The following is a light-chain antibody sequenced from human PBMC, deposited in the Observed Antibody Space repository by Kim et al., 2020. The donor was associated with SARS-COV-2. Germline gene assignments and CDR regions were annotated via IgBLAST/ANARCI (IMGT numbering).Light chain of an antibody. Sequence: SYELTQPPSVSLSPGQTARITCSGDALPKKYAYWYQQKSGQAPVLVIYEDSKRPSGIPERFSGSSSGTMATLTISGAQVEDEADYYCYSTDSSGNHRVFGGGTQLTV. CDR2: EDS. CDR1: ALPKKY. V-gene: IGLV3-10*01. CDR3: YSTDSSGNHRV. J-gene: IGLJ2*01.